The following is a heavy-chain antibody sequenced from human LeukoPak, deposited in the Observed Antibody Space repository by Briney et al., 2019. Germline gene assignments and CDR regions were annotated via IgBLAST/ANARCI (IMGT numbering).Heavy chain of an antibody. CDR1: GGSISSYY. J-gene: IGHJ5*02. CDR3: AREENLNWFDP. D-gene: IGHD2/OR15-2a*01. CDR2: IYYSGST. V-gene: IGHV4-59*01. Sequence: PSETLSLTCTVSGGSISSYYWSRIRQPPGKGLEWIGYIYYSGSTNYNPSLKSRVTISVDTSKNQFSLKLSSVTAADTAVYYCAREENLNWFDPWGQGTLVTVSS.